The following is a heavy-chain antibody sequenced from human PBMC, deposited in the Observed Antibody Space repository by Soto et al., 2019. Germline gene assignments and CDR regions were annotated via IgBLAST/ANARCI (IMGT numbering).Heavy chain of an antibody. CDR3: ARDTFYDSSGISY. Sequence: PSETLSLTCTVSGGSISSGGYYWSWIRQRPGKGLEWIGYIYYSGSTYYNPSLKSRVTISVDTSKNQFSLKLSSVTAADTAVYYCARDTFYDSSGISYWGQGTLVTVSS. J-gene: IGHJ4*02. CDR1: GGSISSGGYY. V-gene: IGHV4-31*03. CDR2: IYYSGST. D-gene: IGHD3-22*01.